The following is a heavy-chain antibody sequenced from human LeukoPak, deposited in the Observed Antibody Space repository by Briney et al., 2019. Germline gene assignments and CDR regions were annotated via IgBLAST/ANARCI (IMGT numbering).Heavy chain of an antibody. D-gene: IGHD2-2*01. CDR1: GGSISSSSYY. J-gene: IGHJ4*02. V-gene: IGHV4-39*01. CDR3: ARDCSSTSCYGAFDY. CDR2: IYYSGST. Sequence: PSETLSLTCTVSGGSISSSSYYWGWIRQPPGKGLEWIGSIYYSGSTYYNPSLKSRVTISVDTSKNQFSLKLSSVTAADTAVYYCARDCSSTSCYGAFDYWGQGTLVTVSS.